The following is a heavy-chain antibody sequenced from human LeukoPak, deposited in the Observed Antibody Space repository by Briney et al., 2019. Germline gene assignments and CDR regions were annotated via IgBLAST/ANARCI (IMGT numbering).Heavy chain of an antibody. D-gene: IGHD6-19*01. CDR2: INHSGST. V-gene: IGHV4-34*01. Sequence: PSETLSLTCAVYGGSFSGYYWSWIRQPPGKGLEWIGEINHSGSTNYNPSLKSRVTISVDTSKNQFSLKLSSVTAADTAVYYCARGPPIAVAGKGGHLDYWGQGTLVTVSS. J-gene: IGHJ4*02. CDR3: ARGPPIAVAGKGGHLDY. CDR1: GGSFSGYY.